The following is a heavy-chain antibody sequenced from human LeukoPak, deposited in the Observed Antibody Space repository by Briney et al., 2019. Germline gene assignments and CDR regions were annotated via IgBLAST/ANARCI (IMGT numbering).Heavy chain of an antibody. Sequence: PGGSLRLSCGVSGFTFSNAWMNWVRQAPGKGLEWVGRIKSNNDGGTRDYAVPVKGRFSISRDDSKDTVYLQMNSLKTEDTAVYSRTTDLYWEGTFDYWGQGTLVTVSS. CDR3: TTDLYWEGTFDY. CDR1: GFTFSNAW. V-gene: IGHV3-15*01. D-gene: IGHD1-26*01. CDR2: IKSNNDGGTR. J-gene: IGHJ4*02.